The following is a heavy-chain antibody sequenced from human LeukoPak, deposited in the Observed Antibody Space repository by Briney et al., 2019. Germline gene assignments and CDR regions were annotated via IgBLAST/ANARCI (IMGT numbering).Heavy chain of an antibody. CDR2: IYYSGST. D-gene: IGHD1-26*01. CDR1: GGSISSYY. J-gene: IGHJ3*02. V-gene: IGHV4-59*08. Sequence: SETLSLTCTVSGGSISSYYWSWIRQPPGKGLEWIGYIYYSGSTNYNPSLKSRVTISVDTSKNQFSLKLSSVTAADTAVYYCARQGWAWAFGIWGQGTMVTVSS. CDR3: ARQGWAWAFGI.